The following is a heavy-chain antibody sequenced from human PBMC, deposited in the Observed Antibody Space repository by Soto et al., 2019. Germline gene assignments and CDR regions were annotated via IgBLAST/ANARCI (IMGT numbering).Heavy chain of an antibody. V-gene: IGHV3-11*01. CDR2: ISPSDGNI. J-gene: IGHJ4*02. D-gene: IGHD2-2*01. CDR1: GFTFSDHY. CDR3: ASAMRRQALDY. Sequence: QVQLVESGGDLVKPGGSLRLSCATSGFTFSDHYMGWIRQAPGKGLEWVGYISPSDGNIQYADSVRGRFTRSWDIAESSLYLQMNSLRAEDTAVYYCASAMRRQALDYWGQGTLVTVSS.